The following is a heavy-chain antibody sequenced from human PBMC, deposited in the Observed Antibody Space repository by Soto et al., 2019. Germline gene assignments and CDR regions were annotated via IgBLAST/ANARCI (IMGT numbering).Heavy chain of an antibody. CDR1: DGSFSGYY. V-gene: IGHV4-34*12. CDR3: ARPHYDSNTFYSFFDY. CDR2: IFHGGGT. J-gene: IGHJ4*02. Sequence: SETLSLTCAVYDGSFSGYYWSWIRQPPGKGLEWIGEIFHGGGTNYSPSLKSRVTISVDTSKNQFSLELSSVTAADTAVYFCARPHYDSNTFYSFFDYWGQGTLVTVS. D-gene: IGHD3-22*01.